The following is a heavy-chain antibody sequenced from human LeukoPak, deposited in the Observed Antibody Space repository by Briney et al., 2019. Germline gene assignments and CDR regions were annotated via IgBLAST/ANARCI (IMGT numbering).Heavy chain of an antibody. CDR2: ISFDGSNE. Sequence: GGSLRLSCAASGFTFSSYGMHWVRQCPGRGLEWVSFISFDGSNEFYADSLKGRFTISRDNSKDTLYLQMDSLRAEDTALYYCAREEHDYVWGSYRYYYYYGIDVWGQGTTVTVSS. V-gene: IGHV3-30*03. J-gene: IGHJ6*02. D-gene: IGHD3-16*02. CDR3: AREEHDYVWGSYRYYYYYGIDV. CDR1: GFTFSSYG.